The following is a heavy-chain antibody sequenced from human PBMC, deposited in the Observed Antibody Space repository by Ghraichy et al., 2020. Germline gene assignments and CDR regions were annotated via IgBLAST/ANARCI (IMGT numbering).Heavy chain of an antibody. CDR1: GFTFSSYA. J-gene: IGHJ3*02. V-gene: IGHV3-23*01. CDR3: AKGRGAFDI. Sequence: LSLTCAASGFTFSSYAMSWVRRAPGKGLEWVSTISDSGGSTYYADSVKGRFTISRDNSKNTLYLQMNSLRADDTAVYYCAKGRGAFDIWGQGTMVTVSS. CDR2: ISDSGGST.